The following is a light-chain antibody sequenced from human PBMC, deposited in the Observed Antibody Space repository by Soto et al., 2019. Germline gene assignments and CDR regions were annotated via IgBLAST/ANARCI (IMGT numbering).Light chain of an antibody. J-gene: IGKJ3*01. CDR3: KETYSTPFP. CDR1: RSIDTI. CDR2: ATS. Sequence: DIQMTQSPSSLSASVGDRVIIACRASRSIDTILNWYQQHPGKAPRLLIYATSILQSVVPSRFSGSGSGTDFTLTISGLQPEDFETSGCKETYSTPFPVGPGNKDDI. V-gene: IGKV1-39*01.